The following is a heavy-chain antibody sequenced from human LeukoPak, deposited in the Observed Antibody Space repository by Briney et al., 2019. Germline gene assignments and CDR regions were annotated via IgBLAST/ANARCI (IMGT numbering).Heavy chain of an antibody. D-gene: IGHD3-10*01. J-gene: IGHJ4*02. V-gene: IGHV4-59*08. CDR2: VYYSGST. Sequence: PSETLSLTCTVSSGSISSYYWSWIRQPPGKGLEWIGYVYYSGSTNYNPSLKSRVTISVDTSKNQFSLKLSSVTAADTAVYYCARHEKLGQFDYWGQGTLVTVSP. CDR3: ARHEKLGQFDY. CDR1: SGSISSYY.